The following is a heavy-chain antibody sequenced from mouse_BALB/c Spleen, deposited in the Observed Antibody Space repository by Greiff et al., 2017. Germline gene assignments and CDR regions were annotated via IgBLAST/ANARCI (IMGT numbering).Heavy chain of an antibody. CDR2: IDPANGNT. V-gene: IGHV14-3*02. CDR3: TEGSPGMDY. J-gene: IGHJ4*01. Sequence: EVQLQQSGAELVKPGASVKLSCTASGFNIKDTYMHWVKQRPEQGLEWIGRIDPANGNTKYDPKFQGKATITADTSSNTAYLQLSSLTSEATAVYYCTEGSPGMDYWGQGTSVTVSS. CDR1: GFNIKDTY.